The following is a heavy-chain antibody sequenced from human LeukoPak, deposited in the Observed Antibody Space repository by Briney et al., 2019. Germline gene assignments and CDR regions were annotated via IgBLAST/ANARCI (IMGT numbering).Heavy chain of an antibody. Sequence: GGSLRLSCAASGFTFSSYAMSWVRQAPGKGLEWVSAISGRGGSTYYADSVKGRFTISRDNSKNTLYLQMNSLRAEDMAVYYCAKVSTRSSSWGGFDYWGQGTLVTVSS. CDR3: AKVSTRSSSWGGFDY. CDR2: ISGRGGST. CDR1: GFTFSSYA. D-gene: IGHD6-13*01. V-gene: IGHV3-23*01. J-gene: IGHJ4*02.